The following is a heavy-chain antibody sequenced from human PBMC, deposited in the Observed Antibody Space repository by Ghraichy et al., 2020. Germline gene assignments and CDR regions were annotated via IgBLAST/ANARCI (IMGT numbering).Heavy chain of an antibody. Sequence: GGSLRLSCAASGFTFSTYNMNWVRQAPGKGLEWVSYISSGSTTITYADSVKGRFTISRDNAKNSLYLHMNSLRDEDTAVYYCARDYYASGSYSFDYWGQGILVTVSS. CDR2: ISSGSTTI. V-gene: IGHV3-48*02. D-gene: IGHD3-10*01. CDR3: ARDYYASGSYSFDY. CDR1: GFTFSTYN. J-gene: IGHJ4*02.